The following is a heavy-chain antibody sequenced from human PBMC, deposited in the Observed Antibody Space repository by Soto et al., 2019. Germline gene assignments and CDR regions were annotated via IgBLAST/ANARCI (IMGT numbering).Heavy chain of an antibody. CDR2: INPADSDT. D-gene: IGHD3-9*01. J-gene: IGHJ4*02. V-gene: IGHV5-51*01. CDR1: GYSFTNYW. Sequence: GESLKISCKGSGYSFTNYWIGWVRQMPGKGLEWMGIINPADSDTRCSPSFQGQVTVSVDKSISTAYLQRGSLKASDTAMYYCVRPDSTGYYSHWGQGTPVTVS. CDR3: VRPDSTGYYSH.